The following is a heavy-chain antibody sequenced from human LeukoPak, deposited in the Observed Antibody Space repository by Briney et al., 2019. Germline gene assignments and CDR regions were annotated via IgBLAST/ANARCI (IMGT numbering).Heavy chain of an antibody. V-gene: IGHV4-34*01. CDR1: GGSFSGYY. CDR2: INHSGST. CDR3: ARHKGYSDAFDI. J-gene: IGHJ3*02. Sequence: SETLSLTCAVYGGSFSGYYWSWIRQPPGKGLEWIGEINHSGSTNYNPSLKSRVTISVDTSKNQFSLKLSSVTAADTAVYYCARHKGYSDAFDIWGQGTMVTVSS. D-gene: IGHD2-15*01.